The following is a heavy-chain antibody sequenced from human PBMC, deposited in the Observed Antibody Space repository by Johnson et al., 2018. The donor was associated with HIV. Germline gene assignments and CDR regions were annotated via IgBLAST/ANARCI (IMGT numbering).Heavy chain of an antibody. CDR3: TVRISMILALTRRDQDI. V-gene: IGHV3-15*01. CDR2: IKSKTDGGTT. J-gene: IGHJ3*02. CDR1: GFTFSDAS. Sequence: VQLVESGGGLVKPGGSLRLSCTASGFTFSDASMSWVRQAPGKGLEWVGRIKSKTDGGTTDYAAPVKGGFTLSRYDSKNTLYLQMNSLKTEDSAVYYCTVRISMILALTRRDQDIWGQGTMVTVSS. D-gene: IGHD3-22*01.